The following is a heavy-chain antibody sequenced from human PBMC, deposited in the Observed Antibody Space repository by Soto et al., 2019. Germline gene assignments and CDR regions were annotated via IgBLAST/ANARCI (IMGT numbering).Heavy chain of an antibody. V-gene: IGHV1-3*01. J-gene: IGHJ6*02. D-gene: IGHD4-17*01. Sequence: ASVKVSCKASGYTFTSYAMHWVRQAPGQRLEWMGWINAGNGNTKYSQKFQSRVTITRDTSASTAYMELSSLRSEDTAVYYCARATYGPLRYYYYGMDVWGQGTTVTVSS. CDR2: INAGNGNT. CDR1: GYTFTSYA. CDR3: ARATYGPLRYYYYGMDV.